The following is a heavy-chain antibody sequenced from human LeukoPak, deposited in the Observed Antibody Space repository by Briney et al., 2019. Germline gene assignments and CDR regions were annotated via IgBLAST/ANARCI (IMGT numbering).Heavy chain of an antibody. CDR2: ISSSSSYI. CDR1: GFTFSSYS. Sequence: GGSLRLSCAASGFTFSSYSMNWVRQAPGKGLEWVSSISSSSSYIYYADSVKGRFTISRDSAKNSLYLQMNSLRAEDTAVYYCARDGDFDWLLYLDYWGQGTLVTVSS. V-gene: IGHV3-21*01. J-gene: IGHJ4*02. D-gene: IGHD3-9*01. CDR3: ARDGDFDWLLYLDY.